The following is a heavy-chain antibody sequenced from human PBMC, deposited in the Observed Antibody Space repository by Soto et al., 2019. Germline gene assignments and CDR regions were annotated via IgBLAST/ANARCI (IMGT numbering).Heavy chain of an antibody. CDR2: INSDGSST. CDR1: GFTFSRYW. D-gene: IGHD6-19*01. Sequence: PGGSLRLSCAASGFTFSRYWMHWVRQAPGKGLVWVSRINSDGSSTSYADSVKGRFTISRDNAKNTLYLQMNSLRAEDTAVYYCAREPYSSDWSEADYWGQGTLVTVSS. V-gene: IGHV3-74*01. CDR3: AREPYSSDWSEADY. J-gene: IGHJ4*02.